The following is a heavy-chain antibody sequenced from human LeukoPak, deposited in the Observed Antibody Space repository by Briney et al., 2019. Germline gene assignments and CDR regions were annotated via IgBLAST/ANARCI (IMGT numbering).Heavy chain of an antibody. CDR1: GFTFSSTT. V-gene: IGHV3-23*01. Sequence: GGSLRLPCVASGFTFSSTTMGWVRQAPGRGLEWVSSITAIDGRTYYADSVRGRFTISRDNSKNTVYLQLNSLRAGDTAIYYCTKDRRGPVAGTWYFDSWGQGTLVTVPS. D-gene: IGHD6-13*01. J-gene: IGHJ4*02. CDR2: ITAIDGRT. CDR3: TKDRRGPVAGTWYFDS.